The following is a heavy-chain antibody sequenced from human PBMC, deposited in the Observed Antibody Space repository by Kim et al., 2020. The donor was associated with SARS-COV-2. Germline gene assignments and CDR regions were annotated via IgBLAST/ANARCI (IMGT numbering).Heavy chain of an antibody. CDR2: IHHSGNT. D-gene: IGHD2-21*01. Sequence: SETLSLTCAVYNGYFKDFFWSWVRQSPEKGLEWIGEIHHSGNTNYNPSLMSRVTMSTDTSQKQFSLKLTSVTVADTAVYYCARGLLRHSSSSVFDFWGQGVQVAVSS. V-gene: IGHV4-34*01. CDR1: NGYFKDFF. CDR3: ARGLLRHSSSSVFDF. J-gene: IGHJ4*02.